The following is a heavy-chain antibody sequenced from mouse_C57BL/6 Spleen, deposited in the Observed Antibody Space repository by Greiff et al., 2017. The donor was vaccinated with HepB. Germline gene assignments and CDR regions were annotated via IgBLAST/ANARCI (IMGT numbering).Heavy chain of an antibody. J-gene: IGHJ2*01. CDR2: IRSKSSNYAT. V-gene: IGHV10-3*01. CDR3: VRMRGILLYFDY. D-gene: IGHD1-1*01. CDR1: GFTFITYA. Sequence: EVQLVESGGGLVQPKGSLKLSCAASGFTFITYAMHWVRQAPGKGLEWVARIRSKSSNYATYYADSVKDRFTISRDDSQSMLYLQMNNLKTEDTAMYYCVRMRGILLYFDYWGQGTTLTVSS.